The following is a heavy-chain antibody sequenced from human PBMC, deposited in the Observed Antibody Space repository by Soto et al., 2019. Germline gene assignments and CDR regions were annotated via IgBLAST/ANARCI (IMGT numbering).Heavy chain of an antibody. CDR2: IHPNSGGT. CDR1: GYTFTDYC. J-gene: IGHJ4*02. D-gene: IGHD5-12*01. V-gene: IGHV1-2*02. Sequence: ASVKVSCKAAGYTFTDYCMHGVQQSLLKCLDWMGWIHPNSGGTKFPQKFQGRVIMTRDTSINTAYMELSGLTSYDTAVYYFARAGLTTVELATTYWGQGTLVTVSS. CDR3: ARAGLTTVELATTY.